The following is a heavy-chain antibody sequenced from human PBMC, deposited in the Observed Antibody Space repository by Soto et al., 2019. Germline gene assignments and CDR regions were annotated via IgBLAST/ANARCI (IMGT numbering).Heavy chain of an antibody. D-gene: IGHD2-2*01. CDR3: AKVRFGCSSTSCYGCAY. J-gene: IGHJ4*02. CDR2: ISGSGGST. V-gene: IGHV3-23*01. CDR1: GFTFSSYA. Sequence: EVQLLESGGGLVKPGGSLRLSCAASGFTFSSYAMSWVRQAPGKGLEWVSAISGSGGSTYYADSAKGRFTISRDNSKNTLYLQMNSLRAEDTAVYYCAKVRFGCSSTSCYGCAYWGQGTLVTVSS.